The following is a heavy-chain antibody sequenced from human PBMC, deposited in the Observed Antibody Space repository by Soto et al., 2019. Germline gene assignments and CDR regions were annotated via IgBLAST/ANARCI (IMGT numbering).Heavy chain of an antibody. CDR1: GFTFSSYW. D-gene: IGHD4-17*01. Sequence: EVQLVESGGGLVQPGGSLRLSCAASGFTFSSYWMSWVRQAPGKGLEWVANIKQDGSEKYYVDSVKGRFTISRDNAKNSLYLQMNSLRAEDTAVYYCARDGRVYGDWPYYMDVWGKGTTVTVSS. V-gene: IGHV3-7*01. CDR2: IKQDGSEK. J-gene: IGHJ6*03. CDR3: ARDGRVYGDWPYYMDV.